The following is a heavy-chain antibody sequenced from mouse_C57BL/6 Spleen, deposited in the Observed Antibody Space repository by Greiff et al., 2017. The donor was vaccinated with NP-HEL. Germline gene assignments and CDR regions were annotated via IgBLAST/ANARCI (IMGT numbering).Heavy chain of an antibody. D-gene: IGHD4-1*01. J-gene: IGHJ4*01. CDR1: GYTFTDYY. CDR2: INPNNGGT. CDR3: ARGSNWEGAYYAMDY. Sequence: VQLQQSGPELVKPGASVKISCKASGYTFTDYYMNWVKQSHGKSLEWIGDINPNNGGTSYNQKFKGKATLTVDKSSSTAYMELRSLTSEDSAVYYCARGSNWEGAYYAMDYWGQGTSVTVSS. V-gene: IGHV1-26*01.